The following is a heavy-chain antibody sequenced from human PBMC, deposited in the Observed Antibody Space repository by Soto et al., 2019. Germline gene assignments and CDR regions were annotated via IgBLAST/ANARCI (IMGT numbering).Heavy chain of an antibody. CDR2: TSYDGSKK. CDR3: AKDAYSGPIAVAGSYFDY. V-gene: IGHV3-30-3*01. J-gene: IGHJ4*02. Sequence: GGSLRLSCAASGFTFSSYSMHWVRQAPGKGLEWVAVTSYDGSKKYYADSVKGRFTISRDNSKNTLYLQMSSLRAEDTAVYYCAKDAYSGPIAVAGSYFDYWGQGTLVTVSS. CDR1: GFTFSSYS. D-gene: IGHD6-19*01.